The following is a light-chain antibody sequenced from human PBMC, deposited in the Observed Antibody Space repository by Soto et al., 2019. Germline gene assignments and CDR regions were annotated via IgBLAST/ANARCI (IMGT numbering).Light chain of an antibody. Sequence: SYELTQPPSVSVSPGQTARITCSGDALPRQYVDWSQQKPGQAPVLLIYKDSERPSGIPERISGSSSGTTVTLTIRGVQAEDEADYYCQSSDSSGVVFGGGTKLTVL. CDR2: KDS. J-gene: IGLJ2*01. CDR3: QSSDSSGVV. CDR1: ALPRQY. V-gene: IGLV3-25*03.